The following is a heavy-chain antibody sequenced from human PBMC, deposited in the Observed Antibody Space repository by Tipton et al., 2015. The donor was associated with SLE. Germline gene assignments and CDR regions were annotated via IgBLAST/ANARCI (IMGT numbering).Heavy chain of an antibody. V-gene: IGHV3-30*02. J-gene: IGHJ3*02. Sequence: SLRLSCAASGFTFSSYGMHWVRQAPGKGPEWVAFIRYDGSNKYYADSVKGRFTISRDNSRNTLYLQMNSLRAEDTAVYYCAKVLTVAGTGAFDIWGQGTMVTVSS. CDR3: AKVLTVAGTGAFDI. CDR1: GFTFSSYG. D-gene: IGHD6-19*01. CDR2: IRYDGSNK.